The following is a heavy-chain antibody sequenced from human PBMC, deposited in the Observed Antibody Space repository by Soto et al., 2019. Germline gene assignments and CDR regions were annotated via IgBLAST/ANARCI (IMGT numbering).Heavy chain of an antibody. V-gene: IGHV4-59*01. CDR1: GASISSYY. CDR3: ARDTTTAL. D-gene: IGHD1-1*01. CDR2: IYYSGST. Sequence: QVQLQESGPGLVKPSQTLSLTCTVSGASISSYYWSWIRQPPGKGLEWIGYIYYSGSTNYHPSLKSRLTISVDTSKNQSSLKLSSVTAADTAMYYCARDTTTALWGQGTLVTVSS. J-gene: IGHJ4*02.